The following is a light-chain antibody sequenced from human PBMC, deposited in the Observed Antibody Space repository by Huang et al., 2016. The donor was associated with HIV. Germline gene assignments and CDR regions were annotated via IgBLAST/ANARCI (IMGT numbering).Light chain of an antibody. CDR2: GAA. CDR3: QQYDNWPLT. V-gene: IGKV3-15*01. J-gene: IGKJ1*01. Sequence: EIVMTQSPATLSVSPGESATLSCRASQSVRSHLAWYQQKPGQAPSRLIYGAATRATGIPARCSGSGSGTEFTLTISSLLSEDFALYYGQQYDNWPLTFGQGTKVDIK. CDR1: QSVRSH.